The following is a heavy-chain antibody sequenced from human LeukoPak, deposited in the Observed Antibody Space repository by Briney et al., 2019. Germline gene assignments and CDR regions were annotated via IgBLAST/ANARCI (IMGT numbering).Heavy chain of an antibody. J-gene: IGHJ4*02. CDR2: ISGSGTST. D-gene: IGHD6-19*01. CDR1: GFTFSSYA. Sequence: GGSLRLSCAASGFTFSSYAMSWVRQAPGKGLDWVSVISGSGTSTNYADSVKGRFTISRDNSKNTLYLQMNGLRAEDTAVYHCAKGGSGRNFDYWGQGSLVTVSS. CDR3: AKGGSGRNFDY. V-gene: IGHV3-23*01.